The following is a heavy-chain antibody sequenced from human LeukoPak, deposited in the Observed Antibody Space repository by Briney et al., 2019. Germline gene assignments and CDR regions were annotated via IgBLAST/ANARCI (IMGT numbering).Heavy chain of an antibody. CDR3: ASRMVPSDTPEYFLR. Sequence: GGSLRLSCAASVCTFSRYVMSSVRQAPGKGPEWVSTISVGGNTYYADSVKGRVTISRDNSKNTLYLQMNSLRADDTAVYYCASRMVPSDTPEYFLRCGQGSLVTVSS. V-gene: IGHV3-23*01. D-gene: IGHD2-2*01. CDR1: VCTFSRYV. J-gene: IGHJ1*01. CDR2: ISVGGNT.